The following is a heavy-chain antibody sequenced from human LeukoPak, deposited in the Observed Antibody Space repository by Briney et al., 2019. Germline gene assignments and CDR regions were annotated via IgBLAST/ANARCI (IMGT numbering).Heavy chain of an antibody. Sequence: PSETLSLTCAVSGDSISSSYYYWSWIRQPAGKGLEWIGRIYTSGSTNYNPSLKSRVTMSVDTSKNQFSLKLSSVTAADTAVYYCARDRRYYDSSGYYYLIDYRGQGTLVTVSS. D-gene: IGHD3-22*01. CDR2: IYTSGST. CDR3: ARDRRYYDSSGYYYLIDY. V-gene: IGHV4-61*02. CDR1: GDSISSSYYY. J-gene: IGHJ4*02.